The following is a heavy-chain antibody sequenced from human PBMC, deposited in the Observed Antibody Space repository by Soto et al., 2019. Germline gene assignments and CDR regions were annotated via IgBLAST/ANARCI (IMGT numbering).Heavy chain of an antibody. J-gene: IGHJ4*02. D-gene: IGHD2-2*01. CDR2: IIQSGET. Sequence: EVLLLESGGGLVRSGGSLRLTCATSGFTFSAYTFSWVRQAPGAGLEWVSAIIQSGETFYADSVKGRFSISRDDSNNMLYLQMHSLRADDTDVYYCAKDRQHDGLWPFDHWGQGALVTVSS. V-gene: IGHV3-23*01. CDR1: GFTFSAYT. CDR3: AKDRQHDGLWPFDH.